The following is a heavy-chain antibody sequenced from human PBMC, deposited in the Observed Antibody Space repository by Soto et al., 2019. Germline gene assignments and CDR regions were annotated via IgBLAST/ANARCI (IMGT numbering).Heavy chain of an antibody. D-gene: IGHD3-10*01. CDR3: ARKYLPYYGSGSPYGMDV. V-gene: IGHV4-34*01. Sequence: QVQLQQWGAGLLKPSETLSLTCGVYGGSFSGYYWSWIRQPPGKGLEWSGEVNHSGSTNYNPSLKSRVTISVDTSKNQFSLKLNSVTAADTALYYCARKYLPYYGSGSPYGMDVWGQGTTVTVSS. J-gene: IGHJ6*02. CDR1: GGSFSGYY. CDR2: VNHSGST.